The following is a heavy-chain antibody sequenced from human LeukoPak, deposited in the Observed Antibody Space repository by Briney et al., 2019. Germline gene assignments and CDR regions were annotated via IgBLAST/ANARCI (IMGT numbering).Heavy chain of an antibody. CDR1: SGSITRSY. D-gene: IGHD6-19*01. J-gene: IGHJ4*02. Sequence: PSQTLSLTSLVSSGSITRSYWSWIRQPPRKVLEWIGYIYSSVITNYNRSLKSRVTISVDTSKNQFSLKLSSVTAADTAVYYCARGGYKSGWYVFDYWGQGTLVTVSS. CDR3: ARGGYKSGWYVFDY. V-gene: IGHV4-59*01. CDR2: IYSSVIT.